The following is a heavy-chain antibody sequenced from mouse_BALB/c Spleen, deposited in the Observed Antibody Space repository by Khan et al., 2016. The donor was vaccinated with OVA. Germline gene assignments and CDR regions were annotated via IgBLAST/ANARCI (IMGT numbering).Heavy chain of an antibody. V-gene: IGHV1-4*01. CDR2: INPRSSYT. CDR3: ARRTTEYTMDY. J-gene: IGHJ4*01. D-gene: IGHD2-14*01. Sequence: VELVESGAELARPGASVKMSCKASGYTFTSNTMHWVKQRPGQGLEWIGYINPRSSYTNYNQKFKDKATLTADKSSSTAYMQLSSLTSEDSAVYYGARRTTEYTMDYWGQGTSVTVYS. CDR1: GYTFTSNT.